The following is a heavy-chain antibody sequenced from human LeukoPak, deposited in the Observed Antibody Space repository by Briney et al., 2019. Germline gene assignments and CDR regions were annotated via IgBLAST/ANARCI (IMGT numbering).Heavy chain of an antibody. D-gene: IGHD6-19*01. CDR3: ARDPSSGWFDP. Sequence: PGGSLRLSCAASGYTFSDYYMSWIRQAPGKGLEWVSYISSSSSTIYYADTVKGRITISRDNAKNSLYLQMNSLRAEDTAVYYCARDPSSGWFDPWGQGALVTVSS. J-gene: IGHJ5*02. CDR2: ISSSSSTI. CDR1: GYTFSDYY. V-gene: IGHV3-11*01.